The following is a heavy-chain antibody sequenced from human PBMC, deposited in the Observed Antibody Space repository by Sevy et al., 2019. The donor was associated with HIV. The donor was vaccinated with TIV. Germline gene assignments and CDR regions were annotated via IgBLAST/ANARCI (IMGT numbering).Heavy chain of an antibody. CDR2: IYETWNT. D-gene: IGHD2-21*01. CDR3: ARGVTYSRALDF. Sequence: SETLSLTCTVSGGSITDYYWTWIRQPPGKGLEWIGYIYETWNTNSNPSLKSRVTFSLDKSNNQFSLSLSSVTAADTAIYYCARGVTYSRALDFWGQGTMVTVSS. J-gene: IGHJ3*01. CDR1: GGSITDYY. V-gene: IGHV4-59*01.